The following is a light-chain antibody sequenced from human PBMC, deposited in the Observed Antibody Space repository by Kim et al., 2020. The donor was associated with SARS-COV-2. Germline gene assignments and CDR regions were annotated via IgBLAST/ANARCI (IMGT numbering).Light chain of an antibody. CDR2: DAS. Sequence: PGDTATLSCRASQSVSSSYLAWYQQTPDQAPRLLIFDASRRATGIPDRFSGSGSGTDFTLTIRRLEPEDFAVYYCQQYGRSPLTFGGGTKVDIK. J-gene: IGKJ4*01. CDR1: QSVSSSY. V-gene: IGKV3-20*01. CDR3: QQYGRSPLT.